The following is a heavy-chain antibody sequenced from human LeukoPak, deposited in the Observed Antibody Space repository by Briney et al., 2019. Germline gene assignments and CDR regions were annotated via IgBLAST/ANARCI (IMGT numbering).Heavy chain of an antibody. J-gene: IGHJ5*02. Sequence: ASVKVSCKASGFRSTSYDINWVRQASGQGFEWMGWMNPNNGNTGYAQKFQGRVTMTRDTSISTAYMELRDLTSEDTAVYYCVRDGEGVAISVNYWFDPWGQGTLVTVSS. CDR1: GFRSTSYD. V-gene: IGHV1-8*01. D-gene: IGHD3-10*01. CDR3: VRDGEGVAISVNYWFDP. CDR2: MNPNNGNT.